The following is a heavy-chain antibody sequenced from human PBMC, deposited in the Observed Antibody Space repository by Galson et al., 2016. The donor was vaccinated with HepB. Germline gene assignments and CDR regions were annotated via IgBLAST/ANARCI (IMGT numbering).Heavy chain of an antibody. CDR3: ARDTYYFRSGGLDY. V-gene: IGHV1-18*01. D-gene: IGHD2-15*01. CDR2: ISAYNGDT. J-gene: IGHJ4*02. Sequence: WISAYNGDTDYPQNAQDRVTMTTDTSTSTAYMELRSLRSDDTDVYYCARDTYYFRSGGLDYWGQGTLVTVSS.